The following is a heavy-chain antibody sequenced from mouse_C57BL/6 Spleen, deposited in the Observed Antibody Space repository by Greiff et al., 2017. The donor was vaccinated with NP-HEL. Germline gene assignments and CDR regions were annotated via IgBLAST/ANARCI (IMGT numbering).Heavy chain of an antibody. CDR2: ISSGGSYT. CDR3: ARGGYYGSSYWYFDV. Sequence: EVKLVESGGDLVKPGGSLKLSCAASGFTFSSYGMSWVRQTPDKRLEWVATISSGGSYTYYPDSVKGRFTISRDNAKNTLYLQMSSLKSEDTAMYYCARGGYYGSSYWYFDVWGTGTTVTVSS. V-gene: IGHV5-6*02. CDR1: GFTFSSYG. J-gene: IGHJ1*03. D-gene: IGHD1-1*01.